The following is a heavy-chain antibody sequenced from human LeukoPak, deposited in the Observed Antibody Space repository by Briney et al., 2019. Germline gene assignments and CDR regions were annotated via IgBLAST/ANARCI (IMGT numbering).Heavy chain of an antibody. J-gene: IGHJ3*02. Sequence: KTSETLSLTCTVSGGSISTNYWSWIRQPAGKGLEWIGRIFASGSTNYNPSLKSRVTMSVDTSKNQFSLKLSSVTAADTAVYYCARPHGYKPLDAFDIWGQGTMVSVSS. V-gene: IGHV4-4*07. CDR1: GGSISTNY. D-gene: IGHD5-24*01. CDR2: IFASGST. CDR3: ARPHGYKPLDAFDI.